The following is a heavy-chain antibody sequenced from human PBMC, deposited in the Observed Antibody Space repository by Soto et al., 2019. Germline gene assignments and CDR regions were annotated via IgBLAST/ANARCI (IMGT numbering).Heavy chain of an antibody. D-gene: IGHD3-3*01. CDR3: AREEASFWSGILDRYYFDY. V-gene: IGHV3-33*08. CDR2: IWYDGSNK. Sequence: GGSLRLSCAASGFTFSSYGMHWVRQAPGKGLEWVAVIWYDGSNKYYADSVKGRFTISRDNSKNTLYLQMNSLRAEDTAVYYGAREEASFWSGILDRYYFDYWGQGT. J-gene: IGHJ4*02. CDR1: GFTFSSYG.